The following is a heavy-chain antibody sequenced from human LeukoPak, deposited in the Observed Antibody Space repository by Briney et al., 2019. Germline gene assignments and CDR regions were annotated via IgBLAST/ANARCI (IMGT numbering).Heavy chain of an antibody. J-gene: IGHJ4*02. Sequence: ASVKVSCKASGYTFTSYYMHWVRQAPGQGLEWMGIINPSGGSTSYAQKFQGRVTMTRDTSTSAVCMELSSLRSEDTAVYYCARDAVAGTSFDYWGQGTLVTVSS. D-gene: IGHD6-19*01. CDR2: INPSGGST. CDR1: GYTFTSYY. CDR3: ARDAVAGTSFDY. V-gene: IGHV1-46*01.